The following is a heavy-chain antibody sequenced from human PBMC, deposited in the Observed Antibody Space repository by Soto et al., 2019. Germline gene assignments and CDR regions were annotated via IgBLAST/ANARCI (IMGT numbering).Heavy chain of an antibody. CDR3: ARRLYYDSSGFEGGGMDV. D-gene: IGHD3-22*01. V-gene: IGHV4-39*01. CDR1: GGSIRSSSYY. J-gene: IGHJ6*02. CDR2: IYYSGST. Sequence: SETLSLTWTGSGGSIRSSSYYWGWIRQPPGKGLEWIGSIYYSGSTYYNPSLKSRVTISVDTSKNQFSLKLSSVTAADTAVYYCARRLYYDSSGFEGGGMDVWGQGTKVTVSS.